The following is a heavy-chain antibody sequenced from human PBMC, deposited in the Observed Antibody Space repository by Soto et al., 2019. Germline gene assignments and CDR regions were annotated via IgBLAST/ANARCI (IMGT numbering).Heavy chain of an antibody. V-gene: IGHV3-43*01. Sequence: GGSLRLSCAASGFTFDDYTMHWVRQAPGKGLGWVSLINWDGGDTYYADSVKGRFTISRDNSKNSLYLQMNSLTTEDTALYYCSKDKPKYYGMDAWGQGTTVTVSS. CDR3: SKDKPKYYGMDA. J-gene: IGHJ6*02. CDR1: GFTFDDYT. CDR2: INWDGGDT.